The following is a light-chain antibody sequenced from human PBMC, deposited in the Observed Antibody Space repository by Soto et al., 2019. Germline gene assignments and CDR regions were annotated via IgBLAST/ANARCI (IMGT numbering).Light chain of an antibody. V-gene: IGLV2-8*01. J-gene: IGLJ1*01. CDR2: DVS. CDR3: SSYTDRNHVV. CDR1: SSDIGGYNS. Sequence: QSALTQSPSASGYPGQSVTISCTGTSSDIGGYNSVSWYQQNPGKAPKVMIYDVSKRPSGVPDRFSGSKSGNTASLTVSALQAEYEADYYCSSYTDRNHVVFGTGTKLTVL.